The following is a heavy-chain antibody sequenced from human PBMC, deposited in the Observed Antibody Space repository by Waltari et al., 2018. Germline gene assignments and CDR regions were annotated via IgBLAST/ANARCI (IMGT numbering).Heavy chain of an antibody. D-gene: IGHD4-17*01. CDR1: GYTFTSYD. Sequence: QVQLVQSGAEVKKPGASVKVSCKASGYTFTSYDINWVRQATGQGLEWMGWMNPHIGNTGYAQKFQGRVTMTRNTSISTAYMELSSLRSEDTAVYYFARGTVTTSGGAFDIWGQGTMVTVSS. J-gene: IGHJ3*02. V-gene: IGHV1-8*02. CDR3: ARGTVTTSGGAFDI. CDR2: MNPHIGNT.